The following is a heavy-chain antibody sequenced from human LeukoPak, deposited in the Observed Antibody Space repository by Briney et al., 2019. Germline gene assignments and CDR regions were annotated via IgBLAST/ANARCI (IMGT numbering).Heavy chain of an antibody. CDR3: ARDSDYDFWSGYYIY. D-gene: IGHD3-3*01. J-gene: IGHJ4*02. Sequence: GASVKVSCKASGYTFTSYGISWVRQAPGQGLEWMGWISAYNGNTNYAQKFQGRVTMTRDTSISTAYMELSRLRSDDAAVYYCARDSDYDFWSGYYIYWGQGTLVTVSS. CDR1: GYTFTSYG. CDR2: ISAYNGNT. V-gene: IGHV1-18*01.